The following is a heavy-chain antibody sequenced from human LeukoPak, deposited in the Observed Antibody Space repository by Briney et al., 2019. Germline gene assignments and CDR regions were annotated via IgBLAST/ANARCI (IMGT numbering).Heavy chain of an antibody. CDR1: GFTFSSYS. V-gene: IGHV3-48*01. D-gene: IGHD3-22*01. CDR3: ARGSGSEFSSGYCQFDP. CDR2: ISSSSSTI. Sequence: GGSLRLSCAASGFTFSSYSMNWVRQAPGKGLEWVSYISSSSSTIYYADSVKGRFTISRDNAKNSLYLQMNSLRAEDTAVYYCARGSGSEFSSGYCQFDPWGQGTLVTVSS. J-gene: IGHJ5*02.